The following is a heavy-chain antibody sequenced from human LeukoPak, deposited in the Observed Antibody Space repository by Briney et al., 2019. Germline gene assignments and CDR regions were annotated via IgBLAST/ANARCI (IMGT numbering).Heavy chain of an antibody. CDR3: ARVRKAGSSSWGFQH. CDR2: ISAYNGNT. J-gene: IGHJ1*01. CDR1: GYTFTSYG. Sequence: ASVKVSCKASGYTFTSYGISWVRQAPGQGLEWMGWISAYNGNTSYAQKLQGRVTMTTDTSTSTAYMELRSLRSDDTAVYYCARVRKAGSSSWGFQHWGQGTLVTVSS. D-gene: IGHD6-13*01. V-gene: IGHV1-18*01.